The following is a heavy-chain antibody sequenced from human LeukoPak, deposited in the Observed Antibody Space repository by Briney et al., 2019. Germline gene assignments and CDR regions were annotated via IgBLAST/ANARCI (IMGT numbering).Heavy chain of an antibody. D-gene: IGHD6-13*01. J-gene: IGHJ6*03. CDR2: INPNSGGT. CDR3: ASGSAAGTGFHYYYYMDV. Sequence: ASVKVSCKASGYTFTGYYMHWVRQAPGQGLEWMGWINPNSGGTNYAQKFQGRVTMTRDTSISTAYMELSRLRSDDTAVYYCASGSAAGTGFHYYYYMDVWGKGTTVTISS. V-gene: IGHV1-2*02. CDR1: GYTFTGYY.